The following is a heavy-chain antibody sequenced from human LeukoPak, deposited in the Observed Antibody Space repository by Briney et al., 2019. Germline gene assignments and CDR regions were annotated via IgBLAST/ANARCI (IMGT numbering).Heavy chain of an antibody. J-gene: IGHJ4*02. CDR1: GFTFSSFS. V-gene: IGHV3-48*04. D-gene: IGHD6-13*01. Sequence: GGSLRLSCAAPGFTFSSFSMNWVRQAPGKGLEWVSYISGDTSTIYYADSVKGRFTISSDDPKNSLYLHMNSLRAEDTAVYYCVRGTAASGLGYWGQGTLVTVSS. CDR2: ISGDTSTI. CDR3: VRGTAASGLGY.